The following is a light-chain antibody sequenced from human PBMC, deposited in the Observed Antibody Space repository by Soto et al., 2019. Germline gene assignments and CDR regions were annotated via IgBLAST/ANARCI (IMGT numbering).Light chain of an antibody. Sequence: EIVLTQSPGTLSLSPGERATLSCRASQSVSSRFLAWYQQKPGQAPKVLIYGASTRATGIPDRFSGSASGTDFTRTISRLGREDFGGYYCQQYVSSRTFGQGTKVEMK. CDR2: GAS. CDR1: QSVSSRF. V-gene: IGKV3-20*01. J-gene: IGKJ1*01. CDR3: QQYVSSRT.